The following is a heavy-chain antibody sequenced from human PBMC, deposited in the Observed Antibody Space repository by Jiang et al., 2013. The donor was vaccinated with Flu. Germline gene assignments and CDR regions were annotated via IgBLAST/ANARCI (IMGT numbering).Heavy chain of an antibody. J-gene: IGHJ4*02. Sequence: GLVQPGGSLRLSCAASGFTFSTYAMHWVRQAPGKGLEYVSHISSNGYSTYYANSVKGRFTISRDNSKNTLYLQMGSLRAEDMAVYYCARDLGYNYGYCFDYWGQGTLVTVSS. CDR3: ARDLGYNYGYCFDY. V-gene: IGHV3-64*01. D-gene: IGHD5-18*01. CDR1: GFTFSTYA. CDR2: ISSNGYST.